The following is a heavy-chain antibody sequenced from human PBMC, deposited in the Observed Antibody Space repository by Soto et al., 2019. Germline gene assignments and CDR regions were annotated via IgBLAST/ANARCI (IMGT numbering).Heavy chain of an antibody. D-gene: IGHD1-26*01. CDR1: GFTFSSYG. CDR2: IWYDGGNK. Sequence: GGSLRLSCAASGFTFSSYGIHWVRQAPGKGLEWVAVIWYDGGNKYYADSVKGRFTISRDNSKNTLYLQMNSLRAEDTAVYYCARWLRIVGATRDYYGMDVWGQGTTVTVSS. J-gene: IGHJ6*02. V-gene: IGHV3-33*01. CDR3: ARWLRIVGATRDYYGMDV.